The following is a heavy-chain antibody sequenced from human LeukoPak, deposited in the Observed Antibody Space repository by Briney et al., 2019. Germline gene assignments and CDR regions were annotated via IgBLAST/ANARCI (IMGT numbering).Heavy chain of an antibody. D-gene: IGHD1-26*01. J-gene: IGHJ4*02. Sequence: SETLSLTCTVSGASVSGSAYYWGWIRQPPGTGLEWIGNIYYSGGTYYNESLESRVTISIDTSKNQFSLKLNSVTAADTAMYYCAKSGGYGLIDYWGQGTLVTVSS. CDR3: AKSGGYGLIDY. CDR1: GASVSGSAYY. V-gene: IGHV4-39*01. CDR2: IYYSGGT.